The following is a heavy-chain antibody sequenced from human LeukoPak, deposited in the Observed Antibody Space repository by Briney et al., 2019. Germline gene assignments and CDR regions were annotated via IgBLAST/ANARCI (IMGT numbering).Heavy chain of an antibody. J-gene: IGHJ6*04. CDR3: AELGITMIGGV. Sequence: GGSLRLSCAASGFTFSSYEMNWVRQAPGKGLEWVSYIDSVKGRFTISRDNAKNSLYLQMNSLRAEDTAVYYCAELGITMIGGVWGKGTTVTISS. D-gene: IGHD3-10*02. V-gene: IGHV3-48*03. CDR2: I. CDR1: GFTFSSYE.